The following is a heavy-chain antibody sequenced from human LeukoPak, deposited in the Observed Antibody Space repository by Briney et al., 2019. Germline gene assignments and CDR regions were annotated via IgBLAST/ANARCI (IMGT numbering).Heavy chain of an antibody. CDR2: IYYSGST. CDR3: ARGTDVQWDY. CDR1: GDSISSYY. Sequence: SETLSLTCTVSGDSISSYYWSWIRQPPGKGLEWIGYIYYSGSTNYNPSLKSRVTISVDTSKNQFSLRLSSVTAADTAIYYCARGTDVQWDYWGQGTLVTVSS. V-gene: IGHV4-59*01. D-gene: IGHD1-26*01. J-gene: IGHJ4*02.